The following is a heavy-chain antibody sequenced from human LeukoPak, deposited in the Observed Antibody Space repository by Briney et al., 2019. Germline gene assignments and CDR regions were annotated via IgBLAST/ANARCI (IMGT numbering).Heavy chain of an antibody. D-gene: IGHD3-22*01. CDR1: GGSISSYY. CDR3: ARDGRRFTYYYDSSGYNDAFDI. J-gene: IGHJ3*02. V-gene: IGHV4-59*01. CDR2: IHYSGST. Sequence: SETLSLTCTVSGGSISSYYWSWIRQPPGKGLEWIGYIHYSGSTNYNPSLKSRVTISVDTSKNQFSLKLSSVTAADTAVYYCARDGRRFTYYYDSSGYNDAFDIWGQGTMVTVSS.